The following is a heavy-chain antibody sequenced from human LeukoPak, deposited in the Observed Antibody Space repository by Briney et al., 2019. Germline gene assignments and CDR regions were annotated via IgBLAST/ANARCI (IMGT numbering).Heavy chain of an antibody. D-gene: IGHD5-24*01. CDR3: ARYPFDGYNYYFDY. V-gene: IGHV4-4*07. J-gene: IGHJ4*02. Sequence: PSETLSLTCTVSGGSISSYYWSWIRQPAGKGLEWIGRIYTSGSTNYNPSLKSRVTMSVDTSKNQFSLKLSSVTAADTAVYYCARYPFDGYNYYFDYWGQGTLVTVSS. CDR2: IYTSGST. CDR1: GGSISSYY.